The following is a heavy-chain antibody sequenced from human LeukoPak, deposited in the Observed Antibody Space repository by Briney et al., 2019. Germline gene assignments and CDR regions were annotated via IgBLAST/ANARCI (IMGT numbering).Heavy chain of an antibody. V-gene: IGHV3-30*04. Sequence: LPGGSLRLSCAASGFTFSSYAMHWVRQAPGKGLEWVAVISYDGSNKYYADSVKGRFTTSRDNSKNTLYLQMNSLRAEDTAVYYCARDLRDDYYYYYYGMDVWGKGTTVTISS. CDR1: GFTFSSYA. CDR3: ARDLRDDYYYYYYGMDV. D-gene: IGHD3-16*01. J-gene: IGHJ6*04. CDR2: ISYDGSNK.